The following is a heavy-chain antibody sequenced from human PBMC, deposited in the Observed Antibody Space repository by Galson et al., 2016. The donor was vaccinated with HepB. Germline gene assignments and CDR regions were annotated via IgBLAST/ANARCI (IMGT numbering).Heavy chain of an antibody. J-gene: IGHJ4*02. CDR3: TREQESAGDY. CDR2: INYSGRT. CDR1: GGSVSSRTYY. D-gene: IGHD6-13*01. V-gene: IGHV4-39*02. Sequence: ETLSLTCTVSGGSVSSRTYYWAWVRQPPGKGLEWIGSINYSGRTLYRPTLKSRLTISIDTSKNQFSLKLNSVTAADTAICYCTREQESAGDYWGQGALVTVSS.